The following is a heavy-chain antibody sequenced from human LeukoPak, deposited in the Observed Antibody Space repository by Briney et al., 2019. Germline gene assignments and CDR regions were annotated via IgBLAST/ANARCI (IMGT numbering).Heavy chain of an antibody. Sequence: GGSLRLSCAASGFTVSSTYMSWVRQAPGKGLEWVSVIYSGGSTYYADSVKGRFTISRDNSKNTLYLQMNSLRAEDTAVYYCAREYYDSGSYLYGMDVWGQGTTVTVSS. D-gene: IGHD3-10*01. V-gene: IGHV3-53*01. J-gene: IGHJ6*02. CDR2: IYSGGST. CDR1: GFTVSSTY. CDR3: AREYYDSGSYLYGMDV.